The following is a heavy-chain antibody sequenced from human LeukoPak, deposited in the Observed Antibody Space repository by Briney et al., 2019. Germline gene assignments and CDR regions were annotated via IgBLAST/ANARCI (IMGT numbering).Heavy chain of an antibody. CDR3: AKDQHYDFWSGYYTGDY. CDR2: ISASGGST. Sequence: PGGSLRLSCAVSGITFNTAWMSWVRQAPGKGLEWVSAISASGGSTYYADSVKGRFTISRDNSKNTLYLQMNSLRAEDTAVYYCAKDQHYDFWSGYYTGDYWGQGTLVTVSS. D-gene: IGHD3-3*01. CDR1: GITFNTAW. J-gene: IGHJ4*02. V-gene: IGHV3-23*01.